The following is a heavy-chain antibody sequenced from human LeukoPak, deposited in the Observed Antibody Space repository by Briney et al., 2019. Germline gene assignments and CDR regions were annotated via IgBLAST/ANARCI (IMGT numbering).Heavy chain of an antibody. CDR2: IIPIFGTA. CDR3: ARDRLGRLQLLDAFDI. J-gene: IGHJ3*02. Sequence: ASVKVSCKASGGTFSSYAISWVRQAPGQGLEWMGGIIPIFGTANYAQKLQGRVTMTTDTSTSTAYMELRSLRSDDTAVYYCARDRLGRLQLLDAFDIWGQGTMVTVSS. CDR1: GGTFSSYA. D-gene: IGHD5-24*01. V-gene: IGHV1-69*05.